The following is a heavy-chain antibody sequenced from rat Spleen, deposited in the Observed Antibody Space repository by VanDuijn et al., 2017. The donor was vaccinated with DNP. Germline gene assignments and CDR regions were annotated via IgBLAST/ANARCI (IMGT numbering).Heavy chain of an antibody. V-gene: IGHV2S61*01. D-gene: IGHD1-7*01. CDR1: GFSLTNYG. CDR3: AEMTTGMGY. CDR2: IWGDGST. J-gene: IGHJ2*01. Sequence: QVQLKESGPGLVQPSQTLSLTCTVSGFSLTNYGVSWVRQPPGKGLEGMGIIWGDGSTNYNSALKSRLSISRDTSKGQVFLVMNSLQADDTAVYFCAEMTTGMGYWGQGVMVTVSS.